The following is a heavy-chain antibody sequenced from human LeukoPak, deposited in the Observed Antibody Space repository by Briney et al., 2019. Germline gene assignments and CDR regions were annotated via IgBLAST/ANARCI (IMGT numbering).Heavy chain of an antibody. CDR3: ARAETTGYYYYFDY. CDR1: GSTVSSNY. D-gene: IGHD3-9*01. J-gene: IGHJ4*02. V-gene: IGHV3-53*01. CDR2: IYSGGST. Sequence: GGSLRLSCAASGSTVSSNYMSWVRQAPGKGLEWVSVIYSGGSTYYADSVKGRFTISRDNSKNTLYLQMNSLRAEDTAVYYCARAETTGYYYYFDYWGQGTLVTVSS.